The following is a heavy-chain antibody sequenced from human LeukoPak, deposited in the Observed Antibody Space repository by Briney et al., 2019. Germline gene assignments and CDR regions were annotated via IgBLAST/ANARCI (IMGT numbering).Heavy chain of an antibody. V-gene: IGHV3-23*01. J-gene: IGHJ4*02. CDR3: AKGAYDYIEMGYFDD. D-gene: IGHD5-12*01. CDR1: GFRFSNFA. CDR2: IIGSSGDT. Sequence: GGSLRISCAASGFRFSNFAMSWVRQAPGKGLEWVSLIIGSSGDTLYADSVKGRFTISRDISKNRLYLQMNSLRAEDTALYYCAKGAYDYIEMGYFDDWGQGTLVTVSS.